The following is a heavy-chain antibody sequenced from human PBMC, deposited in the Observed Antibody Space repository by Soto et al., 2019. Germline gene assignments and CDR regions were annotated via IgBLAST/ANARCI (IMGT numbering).Heavy chain of an antibody. V-gene: IGHV1-8*01. Sequence: ASVKVSCKASGYTFTSHDINWVRQATGQGLEWMGWMNPNSGNTGYAQKFQGRVTMTRNTSISTAYMELSSLRSEDTAVYYCARDRYYYYGMDVWGQGTTVTVSS. CDR1: GYTFTSHD. J-gene: IGHJ6*02. CDR2: MNPNSGNT. CDR3: ARDRYYYYGMDV.